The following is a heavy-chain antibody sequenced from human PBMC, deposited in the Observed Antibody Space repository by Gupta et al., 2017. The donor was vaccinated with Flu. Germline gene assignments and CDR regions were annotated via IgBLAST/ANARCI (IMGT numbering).Heavy chain of an antibody. J-gene: IGHJ5*02. CDR3: ARGYCSGGTCYSGGHNWFDP. Sequence: TWIRQRPVKGLEWIGHNYYDGYTYYNPSLKSRVTISLDTSKNQFSLKLTSVTAADTAVYYCARGYCSGGTCYSGGHNWFDPWGQGTLVTVSS. D-gene: IGHD2-15*01. V-gene: IGHV4-31*02. CDR2: NYYDGYT.